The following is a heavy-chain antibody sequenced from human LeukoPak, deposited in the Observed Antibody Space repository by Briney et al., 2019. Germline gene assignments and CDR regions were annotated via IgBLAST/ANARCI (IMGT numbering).Heavy chain of an antibody. CDR2: IYYSGST. Sequence: SETLSLTCTVSGVSISSYYWSWIRQPPGKGLEWIGYIYYSGSTNYNPSLKSRVTISVDTSKNQFSLKLSSVTAADTAVYYCAREVYGMDVWGQGTTVTVSS. CDR1: GVSISSYY. CDR3: AREVYGMDV. V-gene: IGHV4-59*01. J-gene: IGHJ6*02.